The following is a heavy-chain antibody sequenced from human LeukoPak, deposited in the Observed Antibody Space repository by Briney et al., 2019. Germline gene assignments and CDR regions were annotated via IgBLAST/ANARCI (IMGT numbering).Heavy chain of an antibody. Sequence: GGSLRLSCAASGFTFSSYGMHWVRQAPGKGLEWVAVILSDGSKEFYTDSVKGRFTISRDNSKNTLYLQMNSLRAEDTAVYYCARDLTPPPSRGDAFDVWGQGTMVTVSS. J-gene: IGHJ3*01. CDR1: GFTFSSYG. CDR3: ARDLTPPPSRGDAFDV. CDR2: ILSDGSKE. V-gene: IGHV3-33*01. D-gene: IGHD1-14*01.